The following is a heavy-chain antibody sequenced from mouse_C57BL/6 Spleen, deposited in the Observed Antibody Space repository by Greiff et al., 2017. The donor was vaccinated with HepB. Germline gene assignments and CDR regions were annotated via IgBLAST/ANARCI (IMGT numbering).Heavy chain of an antibody. J-gene: IGHJ2*01. Sequence: EVQRVESGGGLVKPGGSLKLSCAASGFTFSDYGMHWVRQAPEKGLEWVAYISSGSSTIYYADTVKGRFTISRDNAKNTLFLQMTSLRSEDTAVYYCARNWKDYFDYWGQGTTLTVSS. CDR2: ISSGSSTI. CDR1: GFTFSDYG. V-gene: IGHV5-17*01. D-gene: IGHD4-1*01. CDR3: ARNWKDYFDY.